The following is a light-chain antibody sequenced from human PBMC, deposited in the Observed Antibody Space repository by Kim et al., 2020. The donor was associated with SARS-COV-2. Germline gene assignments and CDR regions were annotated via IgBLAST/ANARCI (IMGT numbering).Light chain of an antibody. V-gene: IGLV2-8*01. J-gene: IGLJ3*02. CDR3: ISYAGSNNLV. Sequence: GQAVTISCTGTSSDIGGFNYVSWYQQHPGNATRLLIYEVTRRPSGVPDRFSGSRSGNTASLIVSGLRAEDEADYYCISYAGSNNLVFGAGTKLTVL. CDR1: SSDIGGFNY. CDR2: EVT.